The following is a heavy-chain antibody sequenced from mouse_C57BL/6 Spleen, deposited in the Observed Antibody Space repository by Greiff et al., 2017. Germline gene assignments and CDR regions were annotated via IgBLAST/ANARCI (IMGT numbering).Heavy chain of an antibody. Sequence: QVQLQQPGAELVKPGASVKLSCKASGYTFTSYWMHWVKQRPGQGLEWIGMIHPNSGSTNYNEKFKSKATLTVDKSSSTAYMQLSSLTSEDSAVYYCASQGGYPSWFAYWGQGTLVTVSA. V-gene: IGHV1-64*01. CDR3: ASQGGYPSWFAY. D-gene: IGHD2-14*01. CDR2: IHPNSGST. CDR1: GYTFTSYW. J-gene: IGHJ3*01.